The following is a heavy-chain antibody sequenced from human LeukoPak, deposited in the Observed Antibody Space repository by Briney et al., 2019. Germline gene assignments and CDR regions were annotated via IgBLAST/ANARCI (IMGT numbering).Heavy chain of an antibody. V-gene: IGHV4-59*01. CDR1: GGSISSYY. D-gene: IGHD3-22*01. J-gene: IGHJ3*02. CDR2: IYYSGST. CDR3: ARECDGYYDTPGAFDI. Sequence: SETLSLTCTVSGGSISSYYWSWIRQPPGKGLEWIGHIYYSGSTNYNPSLKSRVTISVDTSKNQFSLKLSSVTAADTAVYYCARECDGYYDTPGAFDIWGQGTMVTVSS.